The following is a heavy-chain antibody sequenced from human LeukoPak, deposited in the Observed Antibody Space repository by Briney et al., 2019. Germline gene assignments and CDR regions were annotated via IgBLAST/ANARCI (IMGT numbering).Heavy chain of an antibody. Sequence: SETLSLTCAASGGSISGYYWHWIRQSPGKGLEWIGYIYYSGSTNYNPSLESRVTISVDTSKNQFSLKLRSVTAADTAVYYCARQRSRTPADHWGQGTPVTVSS. CDR1: GGSISGYY. CDR3: ARQRSRTPADH. CDR2: IYYSGST. D-gene: IGHD4-23*01. V-gene: IGHV4-59*08. J-gene: IGHJ4*02.